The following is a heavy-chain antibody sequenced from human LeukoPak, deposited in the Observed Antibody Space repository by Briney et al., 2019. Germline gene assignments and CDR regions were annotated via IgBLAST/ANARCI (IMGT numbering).Heavy chain of an antibody. J-gene: IGHJ4*02. CDR2: MYYSGST. CDR1: GGPISRSSYY. CDR3: ARHSSPNYYDNSGYYPLAY. D-gene: IGHD3-22*01. V-gene: IGHV4-39*01. Sequence: SETLSLTCIVSGGPISRSSYYWGWIRQPPGKGLEWIGSMYYSGSTYYNPSLKSRFTIFVDTSKNPFSLKLSSVTAADTAVYYCARHSSPNYYDNSGYYPLAYWGQGTLVTVSS.